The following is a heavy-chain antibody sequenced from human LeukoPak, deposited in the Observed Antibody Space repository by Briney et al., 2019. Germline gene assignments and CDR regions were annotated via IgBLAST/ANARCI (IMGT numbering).Heavy chain of an antibody. CDR2: IYHGGST. CDR1: DYSISSGYY. V-gene: IGHV4-38-2*01. CDR3: ATRYCSGGTCYSSSWFDS. D-gene: IGHD2-15*01. J-gene: IGHJ5*01. Sequence: SETLSLTCAVSDYSISSGYYWGWIRQPPGKGLEWIGTIYHGGSTYYNPSLKSRVTISIDTSKNQISLKLSSVTAADTAMYYCATRYCSGGTCYSSSWFDSWGQGTLVTVSS.